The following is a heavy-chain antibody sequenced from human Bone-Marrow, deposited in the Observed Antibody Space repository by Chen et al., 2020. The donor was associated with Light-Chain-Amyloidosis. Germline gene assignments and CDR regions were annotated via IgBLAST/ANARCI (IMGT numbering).Heavy chain of an antibody. Sequence: EVQLVESGGGWVQPGGSLRLSCAASEFPFSKYWMHWVRQAPGKGPVWVSRLNEDGSVVTYADSVQCRSTISRDNAKNTMYLQMYSLRAEDTAVYYCVRDLVGGEDYWGQGTRVTVSS. CDR3: VRDLVGGEDY. J-gene: IGHJ4*02. V-gene: IGHV3-74*02. CDR2: LNEDGSVV. CDR1: EFPFSKYW. D-gene: IGHD2-15*01.